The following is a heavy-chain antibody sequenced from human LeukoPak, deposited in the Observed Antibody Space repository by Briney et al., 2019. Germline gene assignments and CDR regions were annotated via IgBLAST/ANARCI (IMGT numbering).Heavy chain of an antibody. J-gene: IGHJ4*02. CDR3: ARVGYCSGGSCYSEGGFDY. D-gene: IGHD2-15*01. Sequence: GGSLRLSCAASGFTFNSYSMNWVRQAPGKGLEWVSSISGTSSHIYYADSVKGRFTISRDNAKNSLFLQMNSLRAEDTAVYYFARVGYCSGGSCYSEGGFDYWGQGTLVTVSS. CDR2: ISGTSSHI. V-gene: IGHV3-21*01. CDR1: GFTFNSYS.